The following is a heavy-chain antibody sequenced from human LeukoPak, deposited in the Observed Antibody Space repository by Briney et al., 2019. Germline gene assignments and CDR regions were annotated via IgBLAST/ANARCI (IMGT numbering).Heavy chain of an antibody. CDR3: ARAEVLLWFGEVSMEPINDAFDI. CDR2: ISYDGFNK. J-gene: IGHJ3*02. Sequence: PGRSLRLSCAASGFTFSNYAMHWVRQAPGKGLEWVAVISYDGFNKYYSGAVKGRFTISRDNSKNKLYLQMNSLRGEDTAVYYWARAEVLLWFGEVSMEPINDAFDIWGQGTMVAVSS. D-gene: IGHD3-10*01. V-gene: IGHV3-30-3*01. CDR1: GFTFSNYA.